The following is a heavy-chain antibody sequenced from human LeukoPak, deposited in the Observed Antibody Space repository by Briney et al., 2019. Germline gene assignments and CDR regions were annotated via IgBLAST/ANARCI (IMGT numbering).Heavy chain of an antibody. CDR1: GFTFRSHA. V-gene: IGHV3-23*01. CDR2: IYENGGTT. J-gene: IGHJ4*02. CDR3: AKDFRIGYSAHFDY. Sequence: GGSLRLSCVGSGFTFRSHAMSWVRQAPEKGLEFVSGIYENGGTTYYADSVKGRFSISRDNSKNTLYLQMDSLRGEDTAVYYRAKDFRIGYSAHFDYWGQGALVTVSS. D-gene: IGHD2-21*01.